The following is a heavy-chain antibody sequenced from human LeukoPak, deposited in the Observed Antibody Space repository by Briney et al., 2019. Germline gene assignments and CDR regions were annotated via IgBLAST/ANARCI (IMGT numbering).Heavy chain of an antibody. D-gene: IGHD2-2*02. CDR2: IYYSGST. CDR3: ARGVVVVPAAIRRNYYYYYYMDV. V-gene: IGHV4-39*01. Sequence: PSETLSLTCTVSGGSISSSSYYWGWIRQPPGKGLEWIGSIYYSGSTYYNPSLKSRVTISVDTSKNQFSLKLSSVTAADTAVYYCARGVVVVPAAIRRNYYYYYYMDVWGKGTTVTVSS. J-gene: IGHJ6*03. CDR1: GGSISSSSYY.